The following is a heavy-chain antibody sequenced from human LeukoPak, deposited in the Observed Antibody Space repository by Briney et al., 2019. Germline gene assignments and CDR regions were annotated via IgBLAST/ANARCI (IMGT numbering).Heavy chain of an antibody. J-gene: IGHJ4*02. CDR1: GFTFSSYG. Sequence: PGGSLRLSCAASGFTFSSYGMHWVRQAPGKGLEWVAVISYDGSNKYYADSVKGRFTISRDNSRNTLYLQMNSLRAEDTAVYYCAKSHSYGHYYFDYWGQGTLVTASS. V-gene: IGHV3-30*18. D-gene: IGHD5-18*01. CDR2: ISYDGSNK. CDR3: AKSHSYGHYYFDY.